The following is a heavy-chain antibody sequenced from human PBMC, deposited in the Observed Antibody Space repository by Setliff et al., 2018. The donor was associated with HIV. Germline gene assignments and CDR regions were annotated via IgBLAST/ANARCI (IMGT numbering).Heavy chain of an antibody. CDR1: GFSLSGYD. D-gene: IGHD3-16*01. J-gene: IGHJ3*01. CDR2: ISNTGGTI. CDR3: ARGLLRHVFDF. V-gene: IGHV3-23*01. Sequence: GGSLRLSCAASGFSLSGYDMTWVRQAPGKGLEWVSVISNTGGTIYYADSVKGRFTISRDNSKNTLYLQMNSLRAEDTAVYYCARGLLRHVFDFWGQGTMVTVSS.